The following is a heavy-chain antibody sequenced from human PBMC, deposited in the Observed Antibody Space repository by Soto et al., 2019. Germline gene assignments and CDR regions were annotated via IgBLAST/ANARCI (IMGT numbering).Heavy chain of an antibody. D-gene: IGHD3-9*01. Sequence: GESLKISCAASGFTFSSYAMSWVRQAPGKGLEWVSAISGSGGSTYYADSVKGRFTISRDNSKNTLYLQMNSLRAEDTAVYYCAKDGRDFDWLFSADIWGQGTMVTVSS. V-gene: IGHV3-23*01. CDR3: AKDGRDFDWLFSADI. J-gene: IGHJ3*02. CDR2: ISGSGGST. CDR1: GFTFSSYA.